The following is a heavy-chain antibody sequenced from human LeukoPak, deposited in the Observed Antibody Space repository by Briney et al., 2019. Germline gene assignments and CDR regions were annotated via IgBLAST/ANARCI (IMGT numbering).Heavy chain of an antibody. CDR2: IIPSSGTT. CDR1: GGIFSNYA. V-gene: IGHV1-69*13. CDR3: ARGSDFYCSSLNCPFEY. Sequence: SVKVSCKASGGIFSNYAFSWVRQAPGQGLEWMGDIIPSSGTTKTAQTFQDRVTITADESTTTAYMELSSLRSEDTAVYFCARGSDFYCSSLNCPFEYWGQGTPVIVAS. D-gene: IGHD2-2*01. J-gene: IGHJ4*02.